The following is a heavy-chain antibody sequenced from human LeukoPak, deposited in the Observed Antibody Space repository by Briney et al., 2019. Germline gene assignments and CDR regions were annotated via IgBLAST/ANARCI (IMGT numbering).Heavy chain of an antibody. Sequence: HPGGSLRLSCAASGFTFSSYGMHRVRQAPGKGLEWVAVIWYDGSNEYYAGSVKGRFTISRDNSKNTLYLQMNSLRAEDTAVYYCARELPPVVKYYFDYWGQGALVTVSS. CDR3: ARELPPVVKYYFDY. CDR1: GFTFSSYG. V-gene: IGHV3-33*01. D-gene: IGHD2-15*01. CDR2: IWYDGSNE. J-gene: IGHJ4*02.